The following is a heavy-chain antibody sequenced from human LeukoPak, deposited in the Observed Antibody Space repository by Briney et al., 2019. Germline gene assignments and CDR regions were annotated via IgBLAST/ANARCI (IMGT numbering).Heavy chain of an antibody. Sequence: RPSETLSLTCVVSGESFSGQYWSWIRQPPGKGLEWIGEINNSGNTNFNPSLKSRVTISVDASKNQFSLNLTSVTAADTAVYYCARAHSGSWSMDSWGQGTLVTVSS. CDR1: GESFSGQY. CDR2: INNSGNT. V-gene: IGHV4-34*01. J-gene: IGHJ4*02. CDR3: ARAHSGSWSMDS. D-gene: IGHD6-13*01.